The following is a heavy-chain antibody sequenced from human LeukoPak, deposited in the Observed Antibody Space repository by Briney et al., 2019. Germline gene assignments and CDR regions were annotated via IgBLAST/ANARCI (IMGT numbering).Heavy chain of an antibody. V-gene: IGHV1-69*04. CDR3: ARAEYYGSGSYYNDY. Sequence: SVKVSCKASGGTFSSYAISWVRQAPGQGLEWMGRIIPILGIANYAQKFQGRVTITADKSTSTAYMELSSLRAEDTAVYYCARAEYYGSGSYYNDYWGQGTLVTVSS. CDR2: IIPILGIA. D-gene: IGHD3-10*01. CDR1: GGTFSSYA. J-gene: IGHJ4*02.